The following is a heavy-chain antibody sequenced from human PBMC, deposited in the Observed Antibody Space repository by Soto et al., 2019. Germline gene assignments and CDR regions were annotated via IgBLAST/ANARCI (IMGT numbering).Heavy chain of an antibody. D-gene: IGHD1-26*01. J-gene: IGHJ4*02. Sequence: SETLSLTXAVYGGSFSGFYWSWIRQPPGKGLEWIGYIYYSGSTNYNPSLKSRVTISVDTSKNQFSLKLSSVTAADTAVYYCARRYGGNFDFWGQGTLVTVSS. CDR3: ARRYGGNFDF. CDR2: IYYSGST. CDR1: GGSFSGFY. V-gene: IGHV4-59*01.